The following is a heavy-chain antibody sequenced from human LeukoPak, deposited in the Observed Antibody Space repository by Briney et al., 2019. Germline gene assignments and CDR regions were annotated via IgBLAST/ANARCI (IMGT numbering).Heavy chain of an antibody. J-gene: IGHJ4*02. D-gene: IGHD3-3*01. V-gene: IGHV3-23*01. CDR1: GFTFSSYA. Sequence: GGSLRLSCAASGFTFSSYAMSWVRQAPGKGLEWVSAISGSGGSTYYADSVKGRFTISRDNPKDTLYLQMNSLRAEDTAVYYCAKGFIAYYDFWSGRSIPYYFDYWGQGTLVTVSS. CDR3: AKGFIAYYDFWSGRSIPYYFDY. CDR2: ISGSGGST.